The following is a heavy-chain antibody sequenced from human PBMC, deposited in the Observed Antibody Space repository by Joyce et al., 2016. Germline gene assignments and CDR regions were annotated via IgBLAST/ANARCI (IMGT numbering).Heavy chain of an antibody. CDR1: GDSIGTYY. CDR2: IFYTGRT. J-gene: IGHJ4*02. V-gene: IGHV4-59*01. Sequence: QVQLQESGPGLVKPSETLSLTCTVSGDSIGTYYWNWIRQPPGKGLEWIGYIFYTGRTNDNPSLKSRVTMSVDMSKNQFSLNLNSVTAADTAVYYCARVGSSWSFGYWGQGTLVTVSS. D-gene: IGHD6-13*01. CDR3: ARVGSSWSFGY.